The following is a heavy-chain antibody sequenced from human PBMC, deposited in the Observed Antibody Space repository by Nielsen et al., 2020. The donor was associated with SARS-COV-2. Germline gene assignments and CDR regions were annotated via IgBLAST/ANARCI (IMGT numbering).Heavy chain of an antibody. J-gene: IGHJ4*02. Sequence: SETLSLTCAVYGESFSGYYWSWIRQSPGKGLEWIGEMNDSGRTNYNPFLKSRVTTSVDTSKNQFSLKLSSVTAADTAVYFCARGPSSRWLSKKGFDYWGQGTLVTVSS. CDR2: MNDSGRT. CDR1: GESFSGYY. D-gene: IGHD2-15*01. V-gene: IGHV4-34*01. CDR3: ARGPSSRWLSKKGFDY.